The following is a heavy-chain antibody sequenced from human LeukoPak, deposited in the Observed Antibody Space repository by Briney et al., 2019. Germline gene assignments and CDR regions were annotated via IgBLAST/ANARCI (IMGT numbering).Heavy chain of an antibody. Sequence: ASVKVSCKASGYTFTSYGMSWVRQAPGQGLEWMGWISAYNGNTNYAQKLQGRVTMTTDTSTSTAYMELRSLRSDDTAVYYCARVDVISSYGDFVSYFDLWGRGTLVTVSS. D-gene: IGHD4-17*01. V-gene: IGHV1-18*01. CDR3: ARVDVISSYGDFVSYFDL. J-gene: IGHJ2*01. CDR2: ISAYNGNT. CDR1: GYTFTSYG.